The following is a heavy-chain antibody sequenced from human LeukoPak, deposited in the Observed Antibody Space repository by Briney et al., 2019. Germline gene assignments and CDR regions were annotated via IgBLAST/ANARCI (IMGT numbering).Heavy chain of an antibody. D-gene: IGHD6-19*01. V-gene: IGHV3-23*01. CDR3: AREGDRGVAVADYFDY. CDR1: GFSFSDYS. Sequence: GGSLRLSCAASGFSFSDYSMAWVRQAPGRGLEWVSVISGGSRAIFYGDSVNGRFSISRDNSKNTLYLEMNVLRVDDTAVYYCAREGDRGVAVADYFDYWGQGILVTVSS. J-gene: IGHJ4*02. CDR2: ISGGSRAI.